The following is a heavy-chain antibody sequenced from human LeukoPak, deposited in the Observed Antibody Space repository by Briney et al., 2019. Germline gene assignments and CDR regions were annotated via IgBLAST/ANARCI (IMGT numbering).Heavy chain of an antibody. D-gene: IGHD6-13*01. V-gene: IGHV3-7*01. CDR3: ARGPYRIYSSSRNWFDP. CDR1: GFTFSSYW. J-gene: IGHJ5*02. CDR2: IKQDGSEK. Sequence: GGSLRLSCAASGFTFSSYWMSWVRQAPGKGLEWVANIKQDGSEKYYVDSVKGRFTISRDNAKNSLYLQMNSLRAEDTAVYYCARGPYRIYSSSRNWFDPWGQGTLVTVSS.